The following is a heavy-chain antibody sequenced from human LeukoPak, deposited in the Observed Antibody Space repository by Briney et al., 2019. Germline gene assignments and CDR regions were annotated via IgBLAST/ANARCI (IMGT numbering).Heavy chain of an antibody. CDR3: ARELWSGVNDNSPHLDY. CDR1: GYTFTGYY. D-gene: IGHD3-3*01. J-gene: IGHJ4*02. CDR2: INPNSGGT. Sequence: ASVKVSCEASGYTFTGYYIHWVRQAPGQGLEWMGWINPNSGGTTYAQKFQGRVTMTRDTSITTTYMDLNRLTSDDTAVYYCARELWSGVNDNSPHLDYWGQGTLVTVSS. V-gene: IGHV1-2*02.